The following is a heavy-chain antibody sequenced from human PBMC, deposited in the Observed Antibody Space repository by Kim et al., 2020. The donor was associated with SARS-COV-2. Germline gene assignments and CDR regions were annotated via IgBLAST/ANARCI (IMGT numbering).Heavy chain of an antibody. CDR2: ITSSSSAI. Sequence: GGSLRLSCAASGFTFRSYDMNWVRQTPGKGLEWVSYITSSSSAIYYVDSVKGRFTISRDNAKNSLYLQMSSLRDEDTALYYCARGTTDTARGYYMDVWG. CDR3: ARGTTDTARGYYMDV. J-gene: IGHJ6*03. D-gene: IGHD5-18*01. CDR1: GFTFRSYD. V-gene: IGHV3-48*02.